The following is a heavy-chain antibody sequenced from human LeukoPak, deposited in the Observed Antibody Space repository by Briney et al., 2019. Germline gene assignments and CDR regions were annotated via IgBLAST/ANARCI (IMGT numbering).Heavy chain of an antibody. Sequence: GGSLRPSCAASGFIFSNVWMSWVRQAPGKGLEWVANIKQDGSQSYYVDSVQGRFTISRDTARNSLHLQINSLRAEDTAMYYCAIEGSGRSLAPWGQGTLVTVSS. CDR3: AIEGSGRSLAP. CDR1: GFIFSNVW. D-gene: IGHD3-3*01. CDR2: IKQDGSQS. V-gene: IGHV3-7*01. J-gene: IGHJ5*02.